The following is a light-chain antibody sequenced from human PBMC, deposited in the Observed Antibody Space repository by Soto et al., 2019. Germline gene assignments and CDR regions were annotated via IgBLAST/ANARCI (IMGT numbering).Light chain of an antibody. CDR3: QQYGTSPPT. V-gene: IGKV3-20*01. CDR1: QSVSSSY. Sequence: EVVLTQPPDTLSLSPGERATLSCRASQSVSSSYLAWYQQKLGQAPRLLIYGASTRVTGIPDRFSGSGSGTDFTLTVSRLEPEDFAVFYCQQYGTSPPTFGQGTKLEIK. CDR2: GAS. J-gene: IGKJ2*01.